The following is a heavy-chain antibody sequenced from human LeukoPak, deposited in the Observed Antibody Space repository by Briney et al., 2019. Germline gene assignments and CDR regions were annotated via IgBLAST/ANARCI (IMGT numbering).Heavy chain of an antibody. CDR3: ARERTGYDEEGNWFDP. CDR1: GYTFTGYY. V-gene: IGHV1-2*02. CDR2: INPNSGGA. D-gene: IGHD5-12*01. Sequence: ASVKVSCKASGYTFTGYYMHWVRQAPGQGLEWMGWINPNSGGANYAQEFQGRVTMARDTSISTAYMELSRLRSDDTAVYYCARERTGYDEEGNWFDPWGQGTLVIVSS. J-gene: IGHJ5*02.